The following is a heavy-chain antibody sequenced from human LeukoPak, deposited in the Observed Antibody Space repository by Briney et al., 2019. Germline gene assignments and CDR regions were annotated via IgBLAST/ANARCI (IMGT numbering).Heavy chain of an antibody. Sequence: SVKVSCKASGGTFSSYAISWVRQAPGQGLEWMGGIIPIFGTANYAQKFQGRVTITAYESTSTAYMELSSLRSEDTTVYYCARGEDYDFWSGFRGAFDIWGQGTMVTVSS. CDR1: GGTFSSYA. J-gene: IGHJ3*02. CDR3: ARGEDYDFWSGFRGAFDI. V-gene: IGHV1-69*01. D-gene: IGHD3-3*01. CDR2: IIPIFGTA.